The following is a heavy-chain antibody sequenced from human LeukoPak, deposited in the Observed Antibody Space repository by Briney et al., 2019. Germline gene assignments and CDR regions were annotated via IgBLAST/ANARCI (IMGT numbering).Heavy chain of an antibody. D-gene: IGHD2-2*01. CDR2: IWFDGSNK. CDR3: ARDPSYCSSTSCYVGSPLYYYYPMDV. Sequence: TGGSLRLSCAASGFTFSTSGMHWVRQAPGKGLEWVAVIWFDGSNKHYADSVKGRFTTSRDNSENTLYLQMNSLRAEDTAVYYCARDPSYCSSTSCYVGSPLYYYYPMDVWGQGTTVTVSS. J-gene: IGHJ6*02. V-gene: IGHV3-33*01. CDR1: GFTFSTSG.